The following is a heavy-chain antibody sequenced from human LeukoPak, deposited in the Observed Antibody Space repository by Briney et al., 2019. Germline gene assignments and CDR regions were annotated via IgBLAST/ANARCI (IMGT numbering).Heavy chain of an antibody. D-gene: IGHD6-6*01. CDR2: ISSGSDHI. CDR1: GFTFSSYS. CDR3: ARNDYSTSSGYAS. Sequence: GGSLRLSCVASGFTFSSYSMNWVRQAPGKGLEWVSSISSGSDHIYYADSVRGRFTISRDNAKNSLYLQMDSLRAEDTAVFFCARNDYSTSSGYASWGQGTLVTVSS. J-gene: IGHJ5*02. V-gene: IGHV3-21*01.